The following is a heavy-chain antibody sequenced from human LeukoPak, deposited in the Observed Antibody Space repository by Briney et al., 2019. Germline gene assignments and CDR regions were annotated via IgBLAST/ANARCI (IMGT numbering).Heavy chain of an antibody. CDR3: ATTTVTTSYYYSGMDV. Sequence: SVKVSCKASGGTFSSYAISWVRQAPGQGLEWMGRIIPILGIANYAQKFQGRVTITADKSTSTAYMELSSLRSEDTAVYYCATTTVTTSYYYSGMDVWGQGTTVTVSS. CDR1: GGTFSSYA. CDR2: IIPILGIA. D-gene: IGHD4-11*01. J-gene: IGHJ6*02. V-gene: IGHV1-69*04.